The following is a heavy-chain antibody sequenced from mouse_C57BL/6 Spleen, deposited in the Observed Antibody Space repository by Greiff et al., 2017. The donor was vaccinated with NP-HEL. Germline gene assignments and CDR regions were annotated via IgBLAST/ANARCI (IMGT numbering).Heavy chain of an antibody. CDR1: GFTFSNYW. J-gene: IGHJ1*03. Sequence: EVKLVESGGGLVQPGGSMKLSCVASGFTFSNYWMNWVRQSPEKGLEWVAQIRLKSDNYATHYAESVKGRFTISRDDSKSSVYLQMNNLRAEDTGIYYCTAYYYGSSYSYWYFDVWGTGTTVTVSS. V-gene: IGHV6-3*01. CDR3: TAYYYGSSYSYWYFDV. CDR2: IRLKSDNYAT. D-gene: IGHD1-1*01.